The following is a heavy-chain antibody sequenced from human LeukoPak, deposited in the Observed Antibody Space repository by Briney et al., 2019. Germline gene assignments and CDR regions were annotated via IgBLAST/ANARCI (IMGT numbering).Heavy chain of an antibody. CDR3: VNSGFDP. CDR2: IHYDGTNE. CDR1: GFTFSSYG. V-gene: IGHV3-30*02. D-gene: IGHD3-10*01. J-gene: IGHJ5*02. Sequence: GGSLRLSCAASGFTFSSYGMHWVRQAPGKGLEWVAFIHYDGTNEYYADSVNGRFTISRDNFKNTLYLQMNSLRVEDTALYYCVNSGFDPWGQGTLVTVSS.